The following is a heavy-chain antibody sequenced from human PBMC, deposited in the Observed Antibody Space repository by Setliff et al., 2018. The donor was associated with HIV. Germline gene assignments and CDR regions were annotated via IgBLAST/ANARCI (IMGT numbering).Heavy chain of an antibody. V-gene: IGHV4-38-2*02. CDR1: GGSSSSYY. Sequence: PSETLSLTCTVSGGSSSSYYWSWIRQPPGKGLEWIGSIYHSGSTYYNPSLKSRVTISVDTSKNQFSLKLTSVTAADTAVYYCAREGADSGSGSCDHWGQGTLVTVSS. CDR3: AREGADSGSGSCDH. J-gene: IGHJ5*02. D-gene: IGHD3-10*01. CDR2: IYHSGST.